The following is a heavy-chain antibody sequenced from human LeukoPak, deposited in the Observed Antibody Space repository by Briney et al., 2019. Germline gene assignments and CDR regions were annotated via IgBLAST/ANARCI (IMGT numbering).Heavy chain of an antibody. Sequence: ASVKVSCKASGGTFSGYAISWVRQAPGQGLEWMGRIIPIFGTANYAQKFQGRVTITTDESTSTAYMELSSLRSEDTAVHYCASGIVFDAFDIWGQGTMVTVSS. D-gene: IGHD1-1*01. J-gene: IGHJ3*02. CDR1: GGTFSGYA. CDR2: IIPIFGTA. CDR3: ASGIVFDAFDI. V-gene: IGHV1-69*05.